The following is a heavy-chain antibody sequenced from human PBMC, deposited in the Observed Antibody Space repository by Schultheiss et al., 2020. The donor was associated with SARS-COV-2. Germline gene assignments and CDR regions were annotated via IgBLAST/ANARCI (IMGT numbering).Heavy chain of an antibody. CDR2: INHSGST. D-gene: IGHD3-3*01. J-gene: IGHJ6*02. CDR3: ARNFWSGYYTGGFYYYYGMDV. CDR1: GGSFSGYY. Sequence: SQTLSLTCAVYGGSFSGYYWSWIRQPPGKGLEWIGEINHSGSTNYNPSLKSRVTISVDTSKNQFSLKLSSVTAADTAVYYCARNFWSGYYTGGFYYYYGMDVWGQGTTVTVSS. V-gene: IGHV4-34*01.